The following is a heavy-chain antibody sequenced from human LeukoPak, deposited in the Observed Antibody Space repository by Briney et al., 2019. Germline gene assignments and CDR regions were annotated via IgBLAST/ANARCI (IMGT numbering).Heavy chain of an antibody. J-gene: IGHJ4*02. Sequence: TGGSLRLSCAASGFTFSSYAMSWVRQAPGKGLEWVSAISGSAYSTYYADSVKGRFTISRDNSKNTLYLQMNSLRAGDTAVYYCAKETVAAPPIDYWGQGTLVTVSS. CDR3: AKETVAAPPIDY. CDR2: ISGSAYST. CDR1: GFTFSSYA. D-gene: IGHD6-19*01. V-gene: IGHV3-23*01.